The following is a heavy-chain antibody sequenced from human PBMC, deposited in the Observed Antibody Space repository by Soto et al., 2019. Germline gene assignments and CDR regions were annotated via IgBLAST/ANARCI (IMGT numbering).Heavy chain of an antibody. J-gene: IGHJ6*02. CDR2: IGESGTPT. CDR3: ARYIPGVRYYGMDV. D-gene: IGHD2-2*01. CDR1: GFTFSSYA. V-gene: IGHV3-23*01. Sequence: EVQLLESGGGLVQPGGSLRLSCAASGFTFSSYAMKWARQAPGKGLEWVSLIGESGTPTYYADSVKGRFTISRDNSGNMLFLEMYSLRAEDTAVYYCARYIPGVRYYGMDVWGQGTTVTVSS.